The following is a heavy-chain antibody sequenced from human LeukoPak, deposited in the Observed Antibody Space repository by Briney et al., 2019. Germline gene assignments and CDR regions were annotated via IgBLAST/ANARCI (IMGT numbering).Heavy chain of an antibody. J-gene: IGHJ3*02. CDR1: GFTLSSYS. D-gene: IGHD1-1*01. V-gene: IGHV3-21*01. CDR3: ARDSLYPGTMNDAFDI. Sequence: GGSLRLSCAASGFTLSSYSMNWVRQAPGKGLEWVSSISTSSTYIYYADSVKGRFTISRDNAKNSLYLQMNNLRAEDTAVYYCARDSLYPGTMNDAFDIWGQGTMVTVSS. CDR2: ISTSSTYI.